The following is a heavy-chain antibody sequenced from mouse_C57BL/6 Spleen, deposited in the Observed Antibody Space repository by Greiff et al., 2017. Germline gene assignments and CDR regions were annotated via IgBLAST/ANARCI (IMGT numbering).Heavy chain of an antibody. J-gene: IGHJ2*01. D-gene: IGHD1-1*01. CDR3: ARNLITTVVAFDY. CDR2: ISSGSSTI. CDR1: GFTFSDYG. V-gene: IGHV5-17*01. Sequence: EVQLVESGGGLVKPGGSLKLSCAASGFTFSDYGMHWVRQAPEKGLEWVAYISSGSSTIYYADTVKGRFTISRDNAKNTLFLQMTRLRSEDTAMYYCARNLITTVVAFDYWGQGTTLTVSS.